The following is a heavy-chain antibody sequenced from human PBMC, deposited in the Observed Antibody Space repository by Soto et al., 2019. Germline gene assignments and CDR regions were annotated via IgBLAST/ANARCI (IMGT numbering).Heavy chain of an antibody. V-gene: IGHV3-7*03. CDR1: GFTFSNSW. D-gene: IGHD7-27*01. J-gene: IGHJ4*02. CDR2: MNQDGSEK. CDR3: ARDNRGTFDY. Sequence: PGGPLRLSCAASGFTFSNSWMTWVRQAPGKGLEWVANMNQDGSEKYYEDSVKGRFTISRDNAKNSLSLQMNSLRAEDTAVYFCARDNRGTFDYWGQGALVTVSS.